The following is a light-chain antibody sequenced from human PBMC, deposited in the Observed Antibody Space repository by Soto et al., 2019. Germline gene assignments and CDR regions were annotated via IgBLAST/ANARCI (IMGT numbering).Light chain of an antibody. CDR2: VAY. CDR3: QQYNVWPLT. J-gene: IGKJ4*01. Sequence: EIVMTQSPATLSVSPGERATLSCRASQSVSSNLAGYQQTPGQTPKLLIYVAYTRATGIPARFSGSGSGTEFTLTVRSLQSEDFAVYYCQQYNVWPLTFGGGTKVEFK. CDR1: QSVSSN. V-gene: IGKV3-15*01.